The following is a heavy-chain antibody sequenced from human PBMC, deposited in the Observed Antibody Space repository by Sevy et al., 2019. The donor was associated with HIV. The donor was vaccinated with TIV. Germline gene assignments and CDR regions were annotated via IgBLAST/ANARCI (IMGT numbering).Heavy chain of an antibody. D-gene: IGHD6-13*01. J-gene: IGHJ4*02. Sequence: GGSLRLSCAASGFTFSSYAMSWVRQAPGKGLEWVSAISGSGGSTYYADSVKGRFTISRDNSKNTLYLQMNSLRAEDTAVYYCAKDHRRSGKIIAEAGRHYFDYWGQGTLVTVSS. CDR3: AKDHRRSGKIIAEAGRHYFDY. V-gene: IGHV3-23*01. CDR2: ISGSGGST. CDR1: GFTFSSYA.